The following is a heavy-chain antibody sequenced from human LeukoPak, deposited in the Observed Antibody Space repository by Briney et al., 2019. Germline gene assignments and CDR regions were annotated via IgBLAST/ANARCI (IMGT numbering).Heavy chain of an antibody. CDR3: AKDKGDFLSGHHY. Sequence: SGGSLRLSCAASGFTFSNYAMSWVRQAPGKGLEWVSSITGSGGSTYYADSVKGRFTISRDNSKNTLYLQMSSLRAEDTAVYYCAKDKGDFLSGHHYWGQGTLVTVSS. J-gene: IGHJ4*02. CDR1: GFTFSNYA. D-gene: IGHD3-3*01. CDR2: ITGSGGST. V-gene: IGHV3-23*01.